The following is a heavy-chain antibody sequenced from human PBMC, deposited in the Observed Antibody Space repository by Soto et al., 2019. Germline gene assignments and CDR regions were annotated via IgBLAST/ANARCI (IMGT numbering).Heavy chain of an antibody. V-gene: IGHV4-34*01. CDR1: GGSFSGYY. D-gene: IGHD3-10*01. CDR2: INHSGST. J-gene: IGHJ6*02. CDR3: ARRNGWFGELPENYYYYGMGV. Sequence: SETLSLTCAVYGGSFSGYYWSWIRQPPGKGLEWIGEINHSGSTNYNPSPKSRVTISVDTSKDQFSLKLSSVTAADTAVYYCARRNGWFGELPENYYYYGMGVWGQGTTVTVSS.